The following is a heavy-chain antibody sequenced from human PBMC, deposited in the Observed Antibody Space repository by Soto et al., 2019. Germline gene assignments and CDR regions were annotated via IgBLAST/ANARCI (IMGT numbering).Heavy chain of an antibody. V-gene: IGHV3-23*01. J-gene: IGHJ4*02. D-gene: IGHD3-10*01. CDR2: ISGGGDNT. CDR3: AKGRLAGGFDY. CDR1: GFTFSNYA. Sequence: EVQLLDSGGGLVQPGGSLRLSCEASGFTFSNYAMNWVRQAPGKGLEWVLGISGGGDNTYYADSVKGRFTISRDNSKNKVFLQMNSLGGEDTAVYYWAKGRLAGGFDYWGQGTLVTVSS.